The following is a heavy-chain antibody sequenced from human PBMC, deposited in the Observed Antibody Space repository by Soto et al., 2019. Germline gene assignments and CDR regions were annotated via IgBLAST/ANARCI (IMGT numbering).Heavy chain of an antibody. V-gene: IGHV1-8*01. CDR2: MNPNSGNT. CDR1: GYTFTSYD. Sequence: ASVKVSCKASGYTFTSYDINWVRQATGQGLEWMGWMNPNSGNTGYAQKFQGWVTMTRDTSISTAYMELSRLRSDDTAVYYCARERSGSYGMDVWGQGTTVTVSS. J-gene: IGHJ6*02. D-gene: IGHD3-16*01. CDR3: ARERSGSYGMDV.